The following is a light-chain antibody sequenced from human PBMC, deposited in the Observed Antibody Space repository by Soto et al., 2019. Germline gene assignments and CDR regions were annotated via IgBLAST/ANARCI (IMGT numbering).Light chain of an antibody. CDR2: KAS. V-gene: IGKV1-5*03. CDR1: QSISSW. CDR3: QQYKSHRRT. Sequence: GDRVTITCRASQSISSWLAWYQQKPGTAPKLLINKASSLESGVPSRFSGSGSGTEFTLTISSLQPDDFATYYCQQYKSHRRTFGQGTKVDIK. J-gene: IGKJ1*01.